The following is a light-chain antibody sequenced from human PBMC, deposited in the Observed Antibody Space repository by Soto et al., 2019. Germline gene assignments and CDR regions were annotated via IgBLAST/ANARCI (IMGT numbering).Light chain of an antibody. V-gene: IGLV1-44*01. CDR2: AND. Sequence: HSVLTQPPSASGTPGQRVTISCSGSSSNIAPNTVNWYQHLPGAAPQLLIFANDRRPSGVPDRFSGSRSGTSASLAISGLQSEDEADYYCAAWDDSLNGYVFGTGTKLTVL. CDR3: AAWDDSLNGYV. J-gene: IGLJ1*01. CDR1: SSNIAPNT.